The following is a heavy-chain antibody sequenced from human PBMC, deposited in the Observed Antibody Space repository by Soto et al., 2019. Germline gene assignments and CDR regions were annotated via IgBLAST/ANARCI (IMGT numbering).Heavy chain of an antibody. CDR3: ARVFRGSNFSGGSCYRYYFDY. D-gene: IGHD2-15*01. Sequence: QVQLQESGPGLVKPSQTLSLTCTVSGGSISSGGYYWSWIRQHPGKGLEWIGYIYYSGSTYYNPSLKSRVTISVDTSKNQFSLKLSSVTAADTAVYYCARVFRGSNFSGGSCYRYYFDYWGQGTLVTVSS. CDR1: GGSISSGGYY. CDR2: IYYSGST. V-gene: IGHV4-31*03. J-gene: IGHJ4*02.